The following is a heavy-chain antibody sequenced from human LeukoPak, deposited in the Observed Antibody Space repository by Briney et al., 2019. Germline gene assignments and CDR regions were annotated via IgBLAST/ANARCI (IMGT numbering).Heavy chain of an antibody. CDR1: GFTFRSSR. CDR3: ARDKGGGGWPVFDY. D-gene: IGHD6-19*01. J-gene: IGHJ4*02. V-gene: IGHV3-48*01. CDR2: ISSSGDAK. Sequence: PWGSQRLSCAASGFTFRSSRMNWVRQAPGKGLEWVSYISSSGDAKYYAESVKGRFTISRDNAKNSLYLQMNSLRGEDSAVYYCARDKGGGGWPVFDYWGQGTLLTVST.